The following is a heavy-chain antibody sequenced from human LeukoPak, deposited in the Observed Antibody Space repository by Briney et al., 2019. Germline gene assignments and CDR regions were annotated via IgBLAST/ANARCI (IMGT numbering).Heavy chain of an antibody. V-gene: IGHV4-59*01. CDR1: GGSISRCY. Sequence: SETLSLTCTVSGGSISRCYWSWIRRPPGKGLEWFGYIHYSVSTNYNPSLNSRVTISVDTSKNQFSLKLSSVTAADTAMYYCTRTNEGGYTCGYFYCYYMDVWGKGTTVTISS. CDR2: IHYSVST. J-gene: IGHJ6*03. D-gene: IGHD5-18*01. CDR3: TRTNEGGYTCGYFYCYYMDV.